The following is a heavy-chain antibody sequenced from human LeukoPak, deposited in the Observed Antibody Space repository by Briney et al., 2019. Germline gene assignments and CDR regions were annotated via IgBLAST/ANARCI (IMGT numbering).Heavy chain of an antibody. CDR1: GGPLSSYS. CDR3: ARGVVVAAWDYYYYGMDV. V-gene: IGHV1-69*01. Sequence: KVSSKGFGGPLSSYSIKWGGPGPGKGVGWGGGVLPIFGTANYAQKFQGRVTITADESTSTAYMELSSLRSEDTAVYYCARGVVVAAWDYYYYGMDVWGQGTTVTVSS. D-gene: IGHD2-15*01. J-gene: IGHJ6*02. CDR2: VLPIFGTA.